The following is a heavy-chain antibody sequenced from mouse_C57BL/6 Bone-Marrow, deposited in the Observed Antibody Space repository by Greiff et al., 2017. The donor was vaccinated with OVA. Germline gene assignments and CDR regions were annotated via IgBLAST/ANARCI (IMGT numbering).Heavy chain of an antibody. CDR1: GFTFSDYY. J-gene: IGHJ4*01. CDR2: ISNGGGST. V-gene: IGHV5-12*01. CDR3: ARQSHYYAIDY. Sequence: EVMLVESGGGLVQPGGSLKLSCAASGFTFSDYYMYWVRQTPEKRLEWVAYISNGGGSTYYPDTVKGRFTISRDNAKNTLYLQMSRLKSEDTAMYYCARQSHYYAIDYWGQGTSVTVSS.